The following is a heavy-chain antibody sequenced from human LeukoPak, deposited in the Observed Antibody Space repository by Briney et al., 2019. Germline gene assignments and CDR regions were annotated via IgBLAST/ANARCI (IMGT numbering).Heavy chain of an antibody. Sequence: PGRSLRLSCVVSGFTFSSYSMNWVRQAPGKGLEWVSYIGRSSSPIYYADSVKGRFTISRDNAKNSLYLQMNGLRAEDTAVYYCARGPSSQFRTDYWGQGTLVTVSS. CDR3: ARGPSSQFRTDY. J-gene: IGHJ4*02. D-gene: IGHD2-2*01. CDR2: IGRSSSPI. CDR1: GFTFSSYS. V-gene: IGHV3-48*01.